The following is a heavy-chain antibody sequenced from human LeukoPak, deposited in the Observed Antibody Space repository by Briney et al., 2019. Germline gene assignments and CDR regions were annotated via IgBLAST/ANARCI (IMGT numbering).Heavy chain of an antibody. D-gene: IGHD4-11*01. CDR2: ISYDGSNK. J-gene: IGHJ4*02. CDR1: GFTFSSYA. V-gene: IGHV3-30*04. CDR3: ATERLPYYFDY. Sequence: GGSLRLSCAAFGFTFSSYAMHWVRQAPGKGLEWVAVISYDGSNKYYADSVKGRFTISRDNSKNTLYLQMNSLRAEDTAVYYCATERLPYYFDYWGQGTLVTVSS.